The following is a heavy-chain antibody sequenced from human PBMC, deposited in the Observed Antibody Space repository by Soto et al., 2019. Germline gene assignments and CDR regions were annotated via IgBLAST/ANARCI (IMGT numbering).Heavy chain of an antibody. V-gene: IGHV3-21*01. D-gene: IGHD3-22*01. CDR1: GFTFSSYS. CDR3: ARMKVNYYDSSGHLLLYWYFDL. CDR2: ISSSSSYI. Sequence: EVQLVESGGGLVKPGGSLRLSCAASGFTFSSYSMNWVRQAPGKGLEWVSSISSSSSYIYYADSVKGRFTISRDNAKNSLYLQMNSLRAEDTAVYYCARMKVNYYDSSGHLLLYWYFDLWGRGTLVTVSS. J-gene: IGHJ2*01.